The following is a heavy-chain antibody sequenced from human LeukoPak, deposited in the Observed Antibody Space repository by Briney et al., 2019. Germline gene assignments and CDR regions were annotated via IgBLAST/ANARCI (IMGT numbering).Heavy chain of an antibody. CDR3: AREDNIVVVRSGPGGAFDI. D-gene: IGHD2-2*01. CDR2: ISSSGSTI. J-gene: IGHJ3*02. Sequence: GGSLRLSCAASGFTFSDYYMSWIRQAPGKGLEWVSYISSSGSTIYYADSVKGRFTISRDNAKNSLYLQMNSLRAEDTAVYYCAREDNIVVVRSGPGGAFDIWGQGTMVTVSS. V-gene: IGHV3-11*04. CDR1: GFTFSDYY.